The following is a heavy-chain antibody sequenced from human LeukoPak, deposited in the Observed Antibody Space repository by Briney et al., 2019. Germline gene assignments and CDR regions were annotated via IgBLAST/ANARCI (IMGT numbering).Heavy chain of an antibody. CDR1: GSSISRYF. CDR3: ARGDDYKSTLFDY. V-gene: IGHV4-59*01. J-gene: IGHJ4*02. D-gene: IGHD5-12*01. CDR2: ISSGGST. Sequence: SETLSLTCTVSGSSISRYFWNWIRQPPGKELEWIGYISSGGSTNYNPSLKSRVTISIDTSKNQFSLKLTSATAADTAIYYCARGDDYKSTLFDYWGQGTLVTVSS.